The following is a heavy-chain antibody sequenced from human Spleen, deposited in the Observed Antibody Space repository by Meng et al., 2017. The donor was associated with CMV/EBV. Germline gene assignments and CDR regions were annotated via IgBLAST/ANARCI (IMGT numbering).Heavy chain of an antibody. D-gene: IGHD3-16*01. V-gene: IGHV3-21*01. Sequence: YSINWGHRAPWKGLEWVSSISGGGNYIDYAESMKGRFTISRDNAKNSVYLQMNNLRIEDTAVYYCTRGGNRPSSGFWGFYYGLDVWGQGTTVTVSS. CDR2: ISGGGNYI. CDR3: TRGGNRPSSGFWGFYYGLDV. J-gene: IGHJ6*02. CDR1: YS.